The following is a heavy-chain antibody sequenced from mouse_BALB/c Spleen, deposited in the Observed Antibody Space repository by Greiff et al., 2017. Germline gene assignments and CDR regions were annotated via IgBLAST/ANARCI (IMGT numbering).Heavy chain of an antibody. CDR1: GYAFTNYL. V-gene: IGHV1-54*01. D-gene: IGHD3-3*01. Sequence: QVQLQQSGAELVRPGTSVKVSCKASGYAFTNYLIEWVKQRPGQGLEWIGVINPGSGGTNYNEKFKRKATLTVDKSSSTAYMQLSSLTSEDSAVYYCTIGGFDYWGQGTTLTVSS. CDR2: INPGSGGT. CDR3: TIGGFDY. J-gene: IGHJ2*01.